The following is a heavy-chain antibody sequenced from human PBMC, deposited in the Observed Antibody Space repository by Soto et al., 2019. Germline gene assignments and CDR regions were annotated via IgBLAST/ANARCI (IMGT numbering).Heavy chain of an antibody. CDR2: IYHSGTT. CDR1: SGSISSNNW. J-gene: IGHJ3*02. CDR3: ARVKITEATPRGVFDI. V-gene: IGHV4-4*02. Sequence: QVQLQESGPGLVKPSGTLSLTCAVSSGSISSNNWWSWVRQPPGKGLEWIGEIYHSGTTNYNPSLESRLTISVDKSKNQSSLRMRSETAADTAVYYCARVKITEATPRGVFDIWGQVTMVIASS. D-gene: IGHD4-17*01.